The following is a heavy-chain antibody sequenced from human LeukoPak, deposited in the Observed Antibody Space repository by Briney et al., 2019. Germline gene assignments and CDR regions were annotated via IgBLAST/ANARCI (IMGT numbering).Heavy chain of an antibody. CDR2: ITGSGQTK. J-gene: IGHJ4*02. Sequence: GGSLRLSCLVSGFSFSDYAMSWVRRAPGKGLEWVTAITGSGQTKYYTDSVKGRFTMSRDNSKNTLYLQMNSLRDEDTAEYFCAKESLVVIESYFDNWGQGTLVLVSS. V-gene: IGHV3-23*01. CDR3: AKESLVVIESYFDN. CDR1: GFSFSDYA. D-gene: IGHD3-22*01.